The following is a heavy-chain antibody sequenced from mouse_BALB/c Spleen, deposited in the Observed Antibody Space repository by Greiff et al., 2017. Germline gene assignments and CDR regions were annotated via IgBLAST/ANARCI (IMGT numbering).Heavy chain of an antibody. CDR3: TRDWMITHWYFDV. CDR1: GFTFSSYT. CDR2: ISSGGSYT. Sequence: EVMLVESGGGLVKPGGSLKLSCAASGFTFSSYTMSWVRQTPEKRLEWVATISSGGSYTYYPDSVKGRFTISRDNAKNTLYLQMSSLKSEDTAMYYCTRDWMITHWYFDVWGAGTTVTVSS. J-gene: IGHJ1*01. D-gene: IGHD2-4*01. V-gene: IGHV5-6-4*01.